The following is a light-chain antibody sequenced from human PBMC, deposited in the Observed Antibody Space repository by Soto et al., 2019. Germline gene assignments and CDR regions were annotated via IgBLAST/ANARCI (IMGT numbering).Light chain of an antibody. CDR3: QQYNSYRR. V-gene: IGKV1-5*01. CDR2: XAY. J-gene: IGKJ1*01. Sequence: DIQMPQSPFTLSAFVGDRVTITCRAIQSISSWLAWYQXKXGXXAKLLXYXAYSVGGGVPSRFSGGGAGXRLTLTITSLPPDDFATYYSQQYNSYRRFGQGTKV. CDR1: QSISSW.